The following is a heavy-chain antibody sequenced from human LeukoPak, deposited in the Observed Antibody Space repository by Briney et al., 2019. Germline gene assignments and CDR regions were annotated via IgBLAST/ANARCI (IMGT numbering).Heavy chain of an antibody. CDR1: GFTFSSYS. J-gene: IGHJ4*02. D-gene: IGHD1-26*01. CDR2: ISSSSSYI. CDR3: AKTGGRWELQGPFDY. V-gene: IGHV3-21*01. Sequence: GGSLRLSCVASGFTFSSYSMNWVRQAPGKGLEWVSSISSSSSYIYYADSVKGRFTISRDNAKNSLYLQMNSLRAEDTAVYYCAKTGGRWELQGPFDYWGQGTLVTVSS.